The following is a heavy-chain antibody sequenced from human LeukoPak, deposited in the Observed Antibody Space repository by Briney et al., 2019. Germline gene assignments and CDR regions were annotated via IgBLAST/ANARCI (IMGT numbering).Heavy chain of an antibody. D-gene: IGHD3-16*01. Sequence: PGESLRLSCAASGFSFSDAWMSWVRQIPGKGLEWVGRIESKTDGGTTDYAAPVKGRFTISRDDSTNTLYLQMNGLKSEDTAVYSCTPWVGGRNFDYGGRELLAPVPS. CDR3: TPWVGGRNFDY. V-gene: IGHV3-15*04. CDR2: IESKTDGGTT. CDR1: GFSFSDAW. J-gene: IGHJ4*02.